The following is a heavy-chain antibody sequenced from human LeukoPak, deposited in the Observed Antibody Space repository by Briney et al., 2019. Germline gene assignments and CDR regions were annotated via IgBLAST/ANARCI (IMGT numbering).Heavy chain of an antibody. D-gene: IGHD4-11*01. CDR2: IIPVLNIP. CDR3: ARVEVRGYYYYGMDV. V-gene: IGHV1-69*04. J-gene: IGHJ6*02. Sequence: GSSVKVSCKTSGGTFSSSAITWVRQAPGQGLEWMGRIIPVLNIPTYAQKFQGRVTITADKSTSTAYMELSSLRSEDTAVYYCARVEVRGYYYYGMDVWGQGTTVTVSS. CDR1: GGTFSSSA.